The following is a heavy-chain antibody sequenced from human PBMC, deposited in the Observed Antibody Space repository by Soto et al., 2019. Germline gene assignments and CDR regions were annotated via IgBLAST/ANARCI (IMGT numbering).Heavy chain of an antibody. Sequence: SETLSLTCTVSGGSISSSSYYWGWIRQPPGKGLEWIGSIYYSGSTYYNPSLKSRVTISVDTSKNQFSLKLSSVTAADTAVYYCATPVEAGSGQGFDPWGQGTLVTVSS. CDR2: IYYSGST. J-gene: IGHJ5*02. D-gene: IGHD3-10*01. V-gene: IGHV4-39*01. CDR3: ATPVEAGSGQGFDP. CDR1: GGSISSSSYY.